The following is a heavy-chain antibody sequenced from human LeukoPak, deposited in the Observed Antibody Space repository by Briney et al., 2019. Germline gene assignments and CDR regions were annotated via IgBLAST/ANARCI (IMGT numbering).Heavy chain of an antibody. CDR1: GFTFSSYA. CDR2: ISGSGGST. V-gene: IGHV3-23*01. J-gene: IGHJ4*02. Sequence: GGSLRLSCAASGFTFSSYAMSWVRQAPGKGLEWVSAISGSGGSTYYADSVKGRFTISRDNSKNTLYLQMNSLRAEGTAVYYCAKDKSFYGDYILFDYWGQGTLVTVSS. D-gene: IGHD4-17*01. CDR3: AKDKSFYGDYILFDY.